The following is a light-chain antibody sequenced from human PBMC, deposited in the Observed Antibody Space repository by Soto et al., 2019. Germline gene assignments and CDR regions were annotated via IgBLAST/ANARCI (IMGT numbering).Light chain of an antibody. CDR3: QFFGT. CDR1: HSIGTW. Sequence: IQMTQSPSTLSAFVGDRVTITCRASHSIGTWLASYQQKPGKAPKLLISDASSLESGVPSRFSGSGSGTEFTLTISSLQPDDFATYYCQFFGTFGQGTKVDIK. J-gene: IGKJ1*01. CDR2: DAS. V-gene: IGKV1-5*01.